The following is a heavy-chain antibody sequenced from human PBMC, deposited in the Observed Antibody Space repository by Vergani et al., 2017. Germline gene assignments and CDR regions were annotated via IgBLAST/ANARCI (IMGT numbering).Heavy chain of an antibody. CDR1: GFTFDDYA. Sequence: EVRLVESGGRLVQPGRSLRLSCAASGFTFDDYAMHWVRQIPGKGLEWVSGISWSSDSIGYADSVKGRFSISRDNARNSLYLQMNRLKTEDTALYYCVKGAGSPNFYYYYMDVWGKGTAVTVSS. D-gene: IGHD6-6*01. J-gene: IGHJ6*03. CDR3: VKGAGSPNFYYYYMDV. V-gene: IGHV3-9*01. CDR2: ISWSSDSI.